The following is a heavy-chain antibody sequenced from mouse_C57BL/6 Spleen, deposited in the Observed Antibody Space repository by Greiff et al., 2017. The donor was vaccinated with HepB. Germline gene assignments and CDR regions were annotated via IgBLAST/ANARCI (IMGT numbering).Heavy chain of an antibody. J-gene: IGHJ3*01. V-gene: IGHV1-69*01. CDR3: ARGDGYYVFAY. CDR2: IDPSDSYT. CDR1: GYTFTSYW. D-gene: IGHD2-3*01. Sequence: QVQLQQPGAELVMPGASVKLSCKASGYTFTSYWMHWVKQRPGQGLEWIGEIDPSDSYTNYNQKFKGKSTLTVDKSSSTAYIQLSSLTSEDSAVYYCARGDGYYVFAYWGQGTLVTVSA.